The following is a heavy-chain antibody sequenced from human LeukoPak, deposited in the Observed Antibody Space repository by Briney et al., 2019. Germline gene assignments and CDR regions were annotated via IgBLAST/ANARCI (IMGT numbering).Heavy chain of an antibody. Sequence: GGSLRLSCAASGFAFSSYWMHWVRQAPGKGLEWVSGINWNGGSTGYADSVKGRFTISRDNAKNSLYLQMNSLRAEDTALYYCARAQTYYYDSSGYSGAFDIWGQGTMVTVSS. CDR2: INWNGGST. V-gene: IGHV3-20*04. J-gene: IGHJ3*02. D-gene: IGHD3-22*01. CDR3: ARAQTYYYDSSGYSGAFDI. CDR1: GFAFSSYW.